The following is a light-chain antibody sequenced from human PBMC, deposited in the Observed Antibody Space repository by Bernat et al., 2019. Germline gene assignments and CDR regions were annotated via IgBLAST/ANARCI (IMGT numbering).Light chain of an antibody. J-gene: IGKJ1*01. CDR3: QQYIDTSPRT. V-gene: IGKV3-20*01. CDR2: ATT. Sequence: EIVLTQSPAILSLSPGERATLSCRASQSVLSNYLAWYQQKPGQAPRLLIYATTSRATGIPDRFSGGGSGTDFTLTISRLEPEDFAVYYCQQYIDTSPRTFGQGTKVEI. CDR1: QSVLSNY.